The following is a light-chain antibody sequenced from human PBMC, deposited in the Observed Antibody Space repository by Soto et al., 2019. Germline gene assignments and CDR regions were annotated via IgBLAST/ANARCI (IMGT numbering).Light chain of an antibody. V-gene: IGKV3-20*01. J-gene: IGKJ1*01. CDR2: NAS. CDR3: QQYGSSRT. Sequence: EIVLTQSPGTLSLSPGERATLSCRASQSVSSSYLAWYQQKPGQAPRLLIYNASRRATGIPDRFSGSGSGTDFTLTISRLEPEDLAVYYCQQYGSSRTFGQGTRVEIK. CDR1: QSVSSSY.